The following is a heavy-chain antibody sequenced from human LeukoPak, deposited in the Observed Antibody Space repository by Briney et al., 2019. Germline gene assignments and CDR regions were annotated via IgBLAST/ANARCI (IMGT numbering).Heavy chain of an antibody. D-gene: IGHD2-21*01. CDR3: AKEREMTVIALGTADF. Sequence: SGGSLRLSCAASGFSFDTYAMGWMRQAPGKGLEWVSTISSSDFTTYYADSVKGRFTISRDNSKYTLSLQMSGLTADDTAVYYCAKEREMTVIALGTADFWGQGALVIVSS. V-gene: IGHV3-23*01. J-gene: IGHJ4*02. CDR2: ISSSDFTT. CDR1: GFSFDTYA.